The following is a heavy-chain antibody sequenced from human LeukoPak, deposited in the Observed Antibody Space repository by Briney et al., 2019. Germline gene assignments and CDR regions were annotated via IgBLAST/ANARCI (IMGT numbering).Heavy chain of an antibody. CDR1: GGSFSGDY. CDR3: ARDRGTWNDDGFDY. Sequence: SESLSLTCAVYGGSFSGDYWSWIRHPPGKGLEWIGRIYISRGANNNPSLKSRVTMSVDTSKNQFSLKLSSVTAADTAVYYCARDRGTWNDDGFDYWGQGTLVTVSS. V-gene: IGHV4-59*10. CDR2: IYISRGA. J-gene: IGHJ4*02. D-gene: IGHD1-1*01.